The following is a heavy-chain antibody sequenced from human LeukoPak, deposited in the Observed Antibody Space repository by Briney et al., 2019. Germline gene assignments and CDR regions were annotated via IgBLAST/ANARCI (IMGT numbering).Heavy chain of an antibody. CDR1: GFTFSSYG. Sequence: GGSLRLSCAASGFTFSSYGMHWVRQAPGKGLEWVAFIRYDGSNKYYADSVKGRFTISRDNSKNTLYLQMNSLRSEDTAVYYCATVGYSSSWYWFDPWGQGTLVTVSS. J-gene: IGHJ5*02. CDR2: IRYDGSNK. CDR3: ATVGYSSSWYWFDP. D-gene: IGHD6-13*01. V-gene: IGHV3-30*02.